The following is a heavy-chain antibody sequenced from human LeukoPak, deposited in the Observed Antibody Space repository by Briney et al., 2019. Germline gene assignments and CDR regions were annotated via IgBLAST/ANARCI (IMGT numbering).Heavy chain of an antibody. CDR1: GFTFSNSW. V-gene: IGHV3-74*01. Sequence: PGGSLRLSCAASGFTFSNSWMHWVRQAPGKGLVWVSRVNSDGKTTTYADSVKGRFTISRDNAQNTLYLQMYSLSAEDTAVYYCARDYPPDWGQGTLVTVSA. CDR3: ARDYPPD. J-gene: IGHJ4*02. CDR2: VNSDGKTT.